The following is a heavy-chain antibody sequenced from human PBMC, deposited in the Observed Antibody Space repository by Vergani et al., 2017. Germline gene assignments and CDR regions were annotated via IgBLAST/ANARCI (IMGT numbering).Heavy chain of an antibody. CDR3: ARGDYGILTGYRY. D-gene: IGHD3-9*01. V-gene: IGHV3-23*01. CDR2: IKNTGDST. J-gene: IGHJ4*02. Sequence: EVQLLQSEGAVVQPGGSLRLSCVASGFTFSSHAMSWVRQGHGQGLEWVSSIKNTGDSTHYADSVKGRFTISRDNSKNTLYLQMSSLRSEDTAIYYCARGDYGILTGYRYWGQGTLVTVSA. CDR1: GFTFSSHA.